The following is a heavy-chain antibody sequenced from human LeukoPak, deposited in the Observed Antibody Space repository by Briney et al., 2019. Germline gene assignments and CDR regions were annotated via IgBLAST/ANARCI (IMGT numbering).Heavy chain of an antibody. CDR1: GGTFSSYA. Sequence: GASVKVSCKASGGTFSSYAIGWVRQAPGQGLEWMGGIIPIFGTANYAQKFQGRVTITTDESTSTAYMELSSPRSEDTAVYYCARDSSVVGATSRYFDYWGQGTLVTVSS. CDR3: ARDSSVVGATSRYFDY. V-gene: IGHV1-69*05. CDR2: IIPIFGTA. D-gene: IGHD1-26*01. J-gene: IGHJ4*02.